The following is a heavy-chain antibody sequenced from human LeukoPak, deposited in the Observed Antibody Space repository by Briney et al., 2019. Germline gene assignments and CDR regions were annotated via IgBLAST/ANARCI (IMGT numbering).Heavy chain of an antibody. CDR3: ARDPKGERDFWSGYYPLYHFDY. D-gene: IGHD3-3*01. CDR1: GFTFSSYA. V-gene: IGHV3-30-3*01. J-gene: IGHJ4*02. Sequence: GSLRLSCAASGFTFSSYAMHWVRQAPGKGLEWVAVISYDGSNKYYADSVKGRFTISRDNSKNTLYLQMNSLRAEDTAVYYCARDPKGERDFWSGYYPLYHFDYWGQGTLVTVSS. CDR2: ISYDGSNK.